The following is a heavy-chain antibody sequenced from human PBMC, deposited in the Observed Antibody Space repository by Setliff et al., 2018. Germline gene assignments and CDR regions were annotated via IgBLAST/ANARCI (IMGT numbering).Heavy chain of an antibody. Sequence: RASVKVSCKASGYTFTSYAMNWVRQAPGQGLEWMGWINTNTGNPTYAQGLTGRFVFSLDTSVSTAYLQISSLKAEDTAVYYCAVNPHCSSTSCYTRFDYWGQGTLVTVSS. CDR3: AVNPHCSSTSCYTRFDY. V-gene: IGHV7-4-1*02. D-gene: IGHD2-2*02. CDR1: GYTFTSYA. J-gene: IGHJ4*02. CDR2: INTNTGNP.